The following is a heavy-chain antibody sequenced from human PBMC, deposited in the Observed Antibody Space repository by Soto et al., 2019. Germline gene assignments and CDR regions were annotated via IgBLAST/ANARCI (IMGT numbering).Heavy chain of an antibody. CDR2: MNPNSGNT. J-gene: IGHJ6*02. CDR3: ARGTRTTDV. D-gene: IGHD1-7*01. V-gene: IGHV1-8*01. CDR1: GYTFTSYD. Sequence: QVQLVQSGAEVKKPGASVKVSCKASGYTFTSYDINWVRQATGQGLEWMGWMNPNSGNTGYAQKFQGRVTMTSNTSISTAFMDLSSLGSEDTAIYYCARGTRTTDVWGQGTTVTVSS.